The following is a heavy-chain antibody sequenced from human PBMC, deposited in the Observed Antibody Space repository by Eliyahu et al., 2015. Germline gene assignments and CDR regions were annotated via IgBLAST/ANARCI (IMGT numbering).Heavy chain of an antibody. Sequence: EVQLLESGGGLVQPGGSXXXSCAAXGFPFSXXAXSWVRQAPGKGLEWVSSICSSCGNTYYADTVKGRFTISRDNSKNTLYVQMNSLRVEDTAVYYCVKDPSGFYGSGIKYYDGMDVWGQGTTVTVSS. V-gene: IGHV3-23*01. J-gene: IGHJ6*02. CDR1: GFPFSXXA. D-gene: IGHD3-10*01. CDR2: ICSSCGNT. CDR3: VKDPSGFYGSGIKYYDGMDV.